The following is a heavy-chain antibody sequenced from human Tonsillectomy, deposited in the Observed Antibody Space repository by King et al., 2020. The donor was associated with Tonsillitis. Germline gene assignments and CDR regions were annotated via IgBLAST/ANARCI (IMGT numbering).Heavy chain of an antibody. CDR1: GGIFRNYA. Sequence: QLVQSGAELRRPGSSVKVSCKSSGGIFRNYAISWVRQAPGQGLEWMGGIITVFGPTTYAQQFQGRITITADESTTTVYLELSRLRSDDTAVYYCACRMAPAATLVYWYFQYWGQGTLITVSS. CDR3: ACRMAPAATLVYWYFQY. V-gene: IGHV1-69*01. D-gene: IGHD2-2*01. J-gene: IGHJ1*01. CDR2: IITVFGPT.